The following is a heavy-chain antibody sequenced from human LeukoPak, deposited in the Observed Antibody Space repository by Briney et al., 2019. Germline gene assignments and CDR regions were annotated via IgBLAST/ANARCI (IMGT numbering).Heavy chain of an antibody. CDR1: GGSFSGYY. D-gene: IGHD2-2*01. J-gene: IGHJ6*03. V-gene: IGHV4-34*01. Sequence: NPSETLSLTCAVYGGSFSGYYWSWIRQPPGKGLEWIGEINHSGSTNYNPSLKSRVTISVDTSKNQFSLKLSSVTVADTAVYYCARGPRAYCSSTSCYPYYYYYYYMDVWGKGTTVTVSS. CDR3: ARGPRAYCSSTSCYPYYYYYYYMDV. CDR2: INHSGST.